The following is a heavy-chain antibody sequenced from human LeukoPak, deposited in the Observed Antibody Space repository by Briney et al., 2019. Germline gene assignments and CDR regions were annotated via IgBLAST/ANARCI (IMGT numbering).Heavy chain of an antibody. CDR2: ISGSGGST. CDR1: GFTFSSYA. CDR3: AKRRGGNSAEFDH. Sequence: PGGSLRLSCAASGFTFSSYAMSWVRQAPGKGLEWVSAISGSGGSTYYADSVKGRLTISRDNSKNTLYLQMNSLRAEDTAVYYCAKRRGGNSAEFDHWGRGTLVTVSP. J-gene: IGHJ4*02. D-gene: IGHD4-23*01. V-gene: IGHV3-23*01.